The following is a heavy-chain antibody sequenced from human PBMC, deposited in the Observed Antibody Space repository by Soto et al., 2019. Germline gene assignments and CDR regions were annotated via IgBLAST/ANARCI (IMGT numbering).Heavy chain of an antibody. J-gene: IGHJ5*02. CDR3: ARGPRAKVVPAATNWFDP. Sequence: GASVKVSCKASGYTFTGYYMHWVRQAPGQGLEWMGWINPNSGGTNYAQTFQGRVTLTRDTSISTAHMELSRLRSDDTAVYYCARGPRAKVVPAATNWFDPWGQGTLVTVSS. V-gene: IGHV1-2*02. CDR2: INPNSGGT. D-gene: IGHD2-2*01. CDR1: GYTFTGYY.